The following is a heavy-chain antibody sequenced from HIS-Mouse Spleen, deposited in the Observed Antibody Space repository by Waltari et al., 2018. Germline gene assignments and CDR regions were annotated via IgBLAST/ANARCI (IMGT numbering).Heavy chain of an antibody. CDR3: ARLAAAGTY. CDR2: IYYSGST. J-gene: IGHJ4*02. V-gene: IGHV4-39*07. Sequence: QLQLQESGPGLVKPSETLSLTCTVSGGSISGSSYYWGWIRQPPGKGLEWIVMIYYSGSTYYNPSLRSRVTISVDTSKNQFSLKLSSVTAADTAVYYCARLAAAGTYWGQGTLVTVSS. D-gene: IGHD6-13*01. CDR1: GGSISGSSYY.